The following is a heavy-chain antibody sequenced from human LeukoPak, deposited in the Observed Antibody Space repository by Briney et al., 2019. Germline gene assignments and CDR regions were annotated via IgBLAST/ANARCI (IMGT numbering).Heavy chain of an antibody. CDR2: INPSGGST. J-gene: IGHJ4*01. CDR1: GYTFTSYY. V-gene: IGHV1-46*01. CDR3: AKEWNEGGYCSGGSCYSQRY. Sequence: GASVKVSCKASGYTFTSYYMHWVRQAPGQGLEWMGIINPSGGSTSYAQKFQGRVTMTRDTSTSTVYMELSSLRSEDTAVYYCAKEWNEGGYCSGGSCYSQRYWGQEPWSPSPQ. D-gene: IGHD2-15*01.